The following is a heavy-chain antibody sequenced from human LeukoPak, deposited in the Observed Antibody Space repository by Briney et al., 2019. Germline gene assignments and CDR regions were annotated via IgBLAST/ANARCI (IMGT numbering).Heavy chain of an antibody. V-gene: IGHV3-23*01. CDR1: GLTFSIYA. CDR3: TKEYDYSGYLGQGRGYFDY. Sequence: PGGSLRLSRGASGLTFSIYAMAWVRHPPGKGLEWVSAIRGTGSSTYYADSVKGRFTISRDNSKSTLYLQMNSLRAEDTAIYFCTKEYDYSGYLGQGRGYFDYWGQGTLSPSPQ. CDR2: IRGTGSST. J-gene: IGHJ4*02. D-gene: IGHD3-22*01.